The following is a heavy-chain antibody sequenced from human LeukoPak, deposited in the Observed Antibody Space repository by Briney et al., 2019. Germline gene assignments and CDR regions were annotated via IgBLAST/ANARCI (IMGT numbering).Heavy chain of an antibody. Sequence: PSETLSLTCTVSGASIRSSTYYWGWVRQPPGKGLEYVGSVYYSGTASYNPSLKSRLTFSVDTSKNQFSLKLSSVTATDTAMYYCVRHFYYFDTSGYSNFDSWGQGSLVTVSS. D-gene: IGHD3-22*01. J-gene: IGHJ4*02. CDR2: VYYSGTA. CDR1: GASIRSSTYY. V-gene: IGHV4-39*01. CDR3: VRHFYYFDTSGYSNFDS.